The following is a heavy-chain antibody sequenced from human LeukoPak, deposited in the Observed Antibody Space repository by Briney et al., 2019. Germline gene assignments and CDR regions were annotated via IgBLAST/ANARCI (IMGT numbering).Heavy chain of an antibody. D-gene: IGHD5-18*01. V-gene: IGHV3-30*02. CDR1: GFTFSSYG. J-gene: IGHJ3*02. Sequence: GGSLRLSCAASGFTFSSYGMHWVRQAPGKGLEWVAFIRYDGSNKYYADSVKGRFTISRDNSKNTLYLQMNSLRAEDTAVYYCASWEREYSYGFFNAFDIWGQGTMVTVSS. CDR2: IRYDGSNK. CDR3: ASWEREYSYGFFNAFDI.